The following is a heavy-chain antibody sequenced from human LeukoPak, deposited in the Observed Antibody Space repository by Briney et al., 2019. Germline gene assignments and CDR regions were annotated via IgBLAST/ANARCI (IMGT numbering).Heavy chain of an antibody. D-gene: IGHD3-22*01. Sequence: SETLSLTCTVSGGSISSSSYYWGWIRQPPGKGLEWIGSIYYSGSTYYNPSLKSRVTISVDRSKNQFSLKLSSVTAADTAVYYCARGEDYYDSSGYYFDYWGQGTLVTVSS. CDR2: IYYSGST. CDR1: GGSISSSSYY. J-gene: IGHJ4*02. CDR3: ARGEDYYDSSGYYFDY. V-gene: IGHV4-39*07.